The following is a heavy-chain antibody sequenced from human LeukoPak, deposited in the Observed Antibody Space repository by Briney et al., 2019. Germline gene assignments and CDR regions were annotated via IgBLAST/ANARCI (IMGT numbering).Heavy chain of an antibody. V-gene: IGHV4-4*07. CDR3: ARDKRWLVLGAFDI. D-gene: IGHD6-19*01. J-gene: IGHJ3*02. CDR1: GGSISSYY. Sequence: SETLSLTCTVSGGSISSYYWSWIRQPAGKGLEWIGRIYTSGSTNYNPSLKSRVTISVDTSKNQFSLKLSSVTAADTAVYYCARDKRWLVLGAFDIWGQGTMVTVSS. CDR2: IYTSGST.